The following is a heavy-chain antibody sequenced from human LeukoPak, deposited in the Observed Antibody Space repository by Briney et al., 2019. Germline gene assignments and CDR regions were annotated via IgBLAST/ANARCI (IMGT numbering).Heavy chain of an antibody. V-gene: IGHV3-9*01. J-gene: IGHJ1*01. Sequence: GGSLRLSCAASGFTFDDYAMHWVRQAPGKGLEWVSGISWNSGSIGYADSVKGRFTISRDNAKNSLYLQMNSLRAEDTALYYCAKDPGYSYGYPYFQHWGQGTLVTVSS. CDR1: GFTFDDYA. CDR3: AKDPGYSYGYPYFQH. D-gene: IGHD5-18*01. CDR2: ISWNSGSI.